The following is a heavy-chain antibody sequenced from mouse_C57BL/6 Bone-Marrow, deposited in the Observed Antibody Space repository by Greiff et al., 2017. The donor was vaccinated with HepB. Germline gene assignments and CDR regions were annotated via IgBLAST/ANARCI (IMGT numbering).Heavy chain of an antibody. V-gene: IGHV1-69*01. Sequence: VQLQQPGAELVMPGASVKLSCKASGYTFTSYWMHWVKQRPGQGLEWIGEIDPSDSYTNYNQKFKGKSTLTVDKSSSTAYMQLSSLTSEDSAVYYCAREGPFITVGYAVNYWGQGTTVTVYS. CDR2: IDPSDSYT. CDR1: GYTFTSYW. J-gene: IGHJ4*01. D-gene: IGHD1-1*01. CDR3: AREGPFITVGYAVNY.